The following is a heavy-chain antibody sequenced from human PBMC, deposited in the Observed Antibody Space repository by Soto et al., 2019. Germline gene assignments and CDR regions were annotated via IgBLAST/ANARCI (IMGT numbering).Heavy chain of an antibody. CDR2: ISGTGDST. D-gene: IGHD1-26*01. CDR1: GFTFNSYA. J-gene: IGHJ4*02. CDR3: ARRGSGSYYDY. V-gene: IGHV3-23*01. Sequence: VQLLESGGGLVQPGGSLRLSCAASGFTFNSYAMRWGRQAPVKGLEWVSAISGTGDSTYYADSVKGRFTISRDNSKNTLYLQMNNLRAEDTAVYYWARRGSGSYYDYWGQGTLVTVSS.